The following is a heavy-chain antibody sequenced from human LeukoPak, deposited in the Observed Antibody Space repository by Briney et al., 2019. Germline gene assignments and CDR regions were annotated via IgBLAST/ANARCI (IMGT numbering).Heavy chain of an antibody. V-gene: IGHV1-69*05. J-gene: IGHJ4*02. Sequence: SVKVSCKASGGTFSSYAISWVRQAPGQGLEWMGGIIPIFGTANYAQKFQGRVTITTDESTSTAYMELSSLRSEDTAVYYCARDAGADSSSWYPPFDYWGQGTLVTVSS. CDR1: GGTFSSYA. CDR3: ARDAGADSSSWYPPFDY. CDR2: IIPIFGTA. D-gene: IGHD6-13*01.